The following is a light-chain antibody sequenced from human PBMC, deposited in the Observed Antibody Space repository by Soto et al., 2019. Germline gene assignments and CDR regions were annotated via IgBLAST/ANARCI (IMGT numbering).Light chain of an antibody. CDR3: QQSYSTPRT. J-gene: IGKJ2*01. CDR1: QSISSS. CDR2: AAS. V-gene: IGKV1-39*01. Sequence: DIQMTQSPSSLSASVGDRVTITCRASQSISSSLNWYQQKPGKAPKLLIYAASSLQSGVPSRFSGRGSGTDFTLTIRSLQPEDFATYYCQQSYSTPRTFGQGTKLEIK.